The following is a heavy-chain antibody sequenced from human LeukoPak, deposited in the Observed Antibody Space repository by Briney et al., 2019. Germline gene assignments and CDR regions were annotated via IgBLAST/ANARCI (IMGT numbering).Heavy chain of an antibody. Sequence: PSETLSLTCTVSGGSMSSYYWSWIRQPPGKGLEWIGYIYYSGSTNYNPSLKSRVTISVDTSKNQFSLKLSSVTAADTAVYYCAGLDTAMVDAFDIWGQGTMVTVSS. CDR2: IYYSGST. CDR1: GGSMSSYY. D-gene: IGHD5-18*01. CDR3: AGLDTAMVDAFDI. V-gene: IGHV4-59*12. J-gene: IGHJ3*02.